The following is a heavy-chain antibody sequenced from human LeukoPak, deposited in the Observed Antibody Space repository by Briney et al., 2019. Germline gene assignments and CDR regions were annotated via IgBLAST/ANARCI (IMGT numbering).Heavy chain of an antibody. CDR3: ARHRPRHGDTADY. D-gene: IGHD5-18*01. V-gene: IGHV1-3*01. CDR1: GYIFISYS. CDR2: INAGNGNT. J-gene: IGHJ4*02. Sequence: ASVKVSCKASGYIFISYSMHWVRQAPGQRLEWMGWINAGNGNTKYSQKFQGRVTITRDTSASTVYMELSSLRSEDAAVYYCARHRPRHGDTADYWGQGTLVTVSS.